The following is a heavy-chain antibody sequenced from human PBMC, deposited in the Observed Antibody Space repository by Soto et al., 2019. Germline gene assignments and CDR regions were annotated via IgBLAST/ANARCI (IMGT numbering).Heavy chain of an antibody. CDR3: ARLTLVIGLVNVMGF. Sequence: PSESLTISCKGSGYSFTSYWIGWVRQMPGKGLEWMGIIYPGDSDTRYSPSFQGQVTISADKSISTAHLQWSSLKASDTAMYDCARLTLVIGLVNVMGFWGQWTTVTVSS. CDR2: IYPGDSDT. V-gene: IGHV5-51*01. CDR1: GYSFTSYW. J-gene: IGHJ6*02. D-gene: IGHD2-8*02.